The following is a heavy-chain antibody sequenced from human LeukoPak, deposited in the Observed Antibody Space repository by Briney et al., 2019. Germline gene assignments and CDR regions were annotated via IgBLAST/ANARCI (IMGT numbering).Heavy chain of an antibody. J-gene: IGHJ4*02. V-gene: IGHV3-23*01. CDR3: AKHGAGITVAGRRHLDY. CDR1: GFTFNNYG. D-gene: IGHD6-19*01. Sequence: PGGSLRLSCASSGFTFNNYGMSWVRLAPGKGLEWVSSIGGYGTTAYYADSVKGRLTISRDNSKNTLYLQMNGLRAEDTAIYYCAKHGAGITVAGRRHLDYWGQGTLVTVSS. CDR2: IGGYGTTA.